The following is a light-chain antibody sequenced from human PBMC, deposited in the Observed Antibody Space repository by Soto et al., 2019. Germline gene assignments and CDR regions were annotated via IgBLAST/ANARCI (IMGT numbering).Light chain of an antibody. CDR1: SSNIGSNY. V-gene: IGLV1-47*01. CDR2: RND. J-gene: IGLJ2*01. Sequence: QSALTQPPSASGTPGQRVTISCSGSSSNIGSNYVYWYQQLPGAAPKLLIYRNDQRPSGVPDRFSGSKSGTSASLAISGPRSEDEADYYCAAWDDSLSAVVFGGGTQVTVL. CDR3: AAWDDSLSAVV.